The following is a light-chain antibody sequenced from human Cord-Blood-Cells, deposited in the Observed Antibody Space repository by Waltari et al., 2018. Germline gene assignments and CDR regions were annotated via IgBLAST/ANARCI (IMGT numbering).Light chain of an antibody. Sequence: EIVLTQSSSTLSLAPGARAPVSCRASQSVSSYLAWYQQKPGQAPRLLIYDASNRATGIPARFSGSGSGTDFALTISSLEPEDFAVYYCQQRSNWRITFGQGTRLEIK. J-gene: IGKJ5*01. CDR3: QQRSNWRIT. CDR1: QSVSSY. CDR2: DAS. V-gene: IGKV3-11*01.